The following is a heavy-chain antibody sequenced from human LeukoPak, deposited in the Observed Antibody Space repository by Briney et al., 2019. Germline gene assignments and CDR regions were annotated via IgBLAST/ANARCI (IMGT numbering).Heavy chain of an antibody. J-gene: IGHJ5*02. V-gene: IGHV4-59*01. Sequence: SETLSLTCTVSGGSISEYYWSWIRQSPGKGLEWIGHMHYNGSTNYHSSLESRVTISMDTSKWQISLKLSSVTAADTAVYYCARVSRYDILTGYYMENWFDPWGRGTLVTVSS. CDR3: ARVSRYDILTGYYMENWFDP. CDR1: GGSISEYY. D-gene: IGHD3-9*01. CDR2: MHYNGST.